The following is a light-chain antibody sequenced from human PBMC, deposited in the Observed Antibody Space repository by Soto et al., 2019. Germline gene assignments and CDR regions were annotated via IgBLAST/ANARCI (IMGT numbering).Light chain of an antibody. Sequence: DLQMIQSPSSLSASVGDRVTITCRASQSISSYLHWYQQKPGKAPKLLIYAASSLQSGVPSRFSGSGSGTDFTLTISSLQPEDFATYYCQRSFSTPLTFGGGTKVEIK. CDR2: AAS. J-gene: IGKJ4*01. CDR3: QRSFSTPLT. CDR1: QSISSY. V-gene: IGKV1-39*01.